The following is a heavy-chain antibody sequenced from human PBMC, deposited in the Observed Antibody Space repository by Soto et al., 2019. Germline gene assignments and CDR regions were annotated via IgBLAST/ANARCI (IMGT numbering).Heavy chain of an antibody. CDR2: FRTSGDGGTT. CDR1: GFTFSSYS. D-gene: IGHD3-10*01. CDR3: AKKVNSGPGSQYFDY. Sequence: GGSLRLSCAASGFTFSSYSMSWVRQAPGKGLEWVSGFRTSGDGGTTYYADSVKGRFTISRDNSKNMLFLQMNSLRAEDTAIYYCAKKVNSGPGSQYFDYWGQGTLVTVYS. V-gene: IGHV3-23*01. J-gene: IGHJ4*02.